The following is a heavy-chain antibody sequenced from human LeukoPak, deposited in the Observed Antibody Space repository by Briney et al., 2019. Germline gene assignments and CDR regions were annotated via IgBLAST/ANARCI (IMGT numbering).Heavy chain of an antibody. Sequence: SETLSLTCTVSGGSISCYYWSWIRQPAGKGLEWIGRIYTSGSTNYNPSLKSRVTMSVDTSKNQFSLKLSSVTAADTAVYYCARDSSSWSFLDYWGQGTLVTVSS. J-gene: IGHJ4*02. CDR2: IYTSGST. CDR3: ARDSSSWSFLDY. D-gene: IGHD6-13*01. V-gene: IGHV4-4*07. CDR1: GGSISCYY.